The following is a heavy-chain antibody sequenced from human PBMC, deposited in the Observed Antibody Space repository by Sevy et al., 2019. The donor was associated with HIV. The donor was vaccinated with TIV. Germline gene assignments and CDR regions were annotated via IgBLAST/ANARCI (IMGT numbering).Heavy chain of an antibody. Sequence: GGSLRLSCAASGFTFSKYSMSWVRQPPGKGLEWVSTLSFGCGEINYADSVKGRFTISRDNSKSSVYLQMNNLRPEDTAVYCCASEGCTNPNDYWGQGTLVTVSS. CDR1: GFTFSKYS. V-gene: IGHV3-23*01. CDR2: LSFGCGEI. J-gene: IGHJ4*02. CDR3: ASEGCTNPNDY. D-gene: IGHD2-8*01.